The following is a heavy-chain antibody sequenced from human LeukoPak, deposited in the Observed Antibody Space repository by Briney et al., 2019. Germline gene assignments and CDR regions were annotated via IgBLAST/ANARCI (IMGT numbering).Heavy chain of an antibody. CDR1: GFTFSSSA. J-gene: IGHJ5*02. CDR3: AKGVSKNP. Sequence: GGSLRLSCAASGFTFSSSAMSWVRQAPGKGLEWVANIKEDGSEKYYVESVKGRFIISRDNTKNSLYLQMSSLRAEDTAVYYCAKGVSKNPWGQGTLVTVSS. V-gene: IGHV3-7*01. CDR2: IKEDGSEK.